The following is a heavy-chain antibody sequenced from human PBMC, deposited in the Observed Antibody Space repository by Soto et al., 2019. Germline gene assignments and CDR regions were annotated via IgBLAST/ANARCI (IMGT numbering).Heavy chain of an antibody. V-gene: IGHV1-3*01. D-gene: IGHD3-22*01. CDR1: GYTFTSYA. CDR2: INAGNGNT. CDR3: ASLTYYYDSSGYATNAFDI. Sequence: QVQLVQSGAEVKKPGASVKVSCKASGYTFTSYAMHWVRQAPGQRLEWMGWINAGNGNTKYSQKFQGRVTITRDTSASTAYMELSSLRSEDTAVYYCASLTYYYDSSGYATNAFDIWGQGTMVTVSS. J-gene: IGHJ3*02.